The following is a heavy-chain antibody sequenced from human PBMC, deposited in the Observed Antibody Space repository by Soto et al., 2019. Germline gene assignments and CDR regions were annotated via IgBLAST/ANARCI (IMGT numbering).Heavy chain of an antibody. D-gene: IGHD3-3*01. J-gene: IGHJ6*02. Sequence: GGSLRLSCAASGFTVSSNYMSWVRQAPGKGLEWVSVIYSGGSTYYADSVKGRFTISRDNSKNTLYLQMNSLRAEDTAVYYCARSESGTGGWLLWAYYGMDVWGQGTTVTVS. CDR3: ARSESGTGGWLLWAYYGMDV. CDR2: IYSGGST. CDR1: GFTVSSNY. V-gene: IGHV3-53*01.